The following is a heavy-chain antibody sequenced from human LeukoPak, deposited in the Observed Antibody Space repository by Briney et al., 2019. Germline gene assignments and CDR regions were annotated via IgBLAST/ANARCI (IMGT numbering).Heavy chain of an antibody. CDR1: GYTFTGYY. Sequence: GASVKVSCKASGYTFTGYYMHWVRQAPGQGLEWMGWINPNSGGTNYAQKFQGGVTMTRDTSISTAYMELSRLRSDDTAVYYCARVGYSSGWYDFDYWGQGTLVTVSS. CDR3: ARVGYSSGWYDFDY. V-gene: IGHV1-2*02. J-gene: IGHJ4*02. D-gene: IGHD6-19*01. CDR2: INPNSGGT.